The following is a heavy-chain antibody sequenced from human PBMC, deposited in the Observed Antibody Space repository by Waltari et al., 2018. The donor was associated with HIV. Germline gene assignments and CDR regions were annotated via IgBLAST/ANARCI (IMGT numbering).Heavy chain of an antibody. CDR3: VRNIEY. Sequence: EVQLVESGGGLVQPGGSLRLSCAASEFTFDSSSMNWVRQVPGKGLEWISYISNNGDNMFYADSVKGRFSISRDNGKSSLYLHMNSLRAEDTAMYYCVRNIEYWGQGTLVTVSS. CDR1: EFTFDSSS. J-gene: IGHJ4*02. CDR2: ISNNGDNM. V-gene: IGHV3-48*01.